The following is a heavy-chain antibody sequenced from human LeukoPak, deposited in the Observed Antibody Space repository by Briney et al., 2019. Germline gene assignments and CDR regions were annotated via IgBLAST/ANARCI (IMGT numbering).Heavy chain of an antibody. Sequence: GGSLRLSCAASGFTVSSNYMSWVRQAPGKGLEWVSVIYSGGSTYYADSAKGRFTISRDNSKNTLYLQMNSLRAEDTAVYYCAAATGPHYYYYMDVWGKGTTVTVSS. V-gene: IGHV3-66*02. D-gene: IGHD6-13*01. J-gene: IGHJ6*03. CDR1: GFTVSSNY. CDR2: IYSGGST. CDR3: AAATGPHYYYYMDV.